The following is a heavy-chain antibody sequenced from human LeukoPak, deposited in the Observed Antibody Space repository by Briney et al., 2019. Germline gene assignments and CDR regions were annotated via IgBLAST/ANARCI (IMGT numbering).Heavy chain of an antibody. J-gene: IGHJ4*02. V-gene: IGHV3-11*04. D-gene: IGHD1-26*01. CDR3: ARDKIVGPTLLDY. CDR2: ISSSGDTI. Sequence: GGSLRLSCAASGFTFSDYYMSWIRQAPGKGLEWISYISSSGDTIFYADSVKGRFTISRDNAKNSLYLQMNSLRGEDTAVYYCARDKIVGPTLLDYWGQGTLVTVSS. CDR1: GFTFSDYY.